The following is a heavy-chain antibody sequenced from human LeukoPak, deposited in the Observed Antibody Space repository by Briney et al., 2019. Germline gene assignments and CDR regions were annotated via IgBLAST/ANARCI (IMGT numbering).Heavy chain of an antibody. CDR1: GFTFSSYS. CDR2: ITTTFYT. D-gene: IGHD3-9*01. V-gene: IGHV3-21*01. J-gene: IGHJ4*02. CDR3: ARDQGGIRYFDRGYYFDY. Sequence: GGSLRLSCAASGFTFSSYSFNWVRQVPGKGLEWVSSITTTFYTYYTDSVKGRLTISRDNAKNSLYLQMISLRAEDTAVYYCARDQGGIRYFDRGYYFDYWGQGTLVTVSS.